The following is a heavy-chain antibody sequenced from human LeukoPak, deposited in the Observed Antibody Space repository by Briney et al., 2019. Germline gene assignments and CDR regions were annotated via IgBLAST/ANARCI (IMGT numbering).Heavy chain of an antibody. CDR2: ISGSGGST. V-gene: IGHV3-23*01. CDR3: AKDGWIVVAVAGTTLSDAFDI. J-gene: IGHJ3*02. Sequence: GGSLRLSCAASGFTFSSYGMSWVRQAPGKGLEWVSAISGSGGSTYYADSVKGRFTISRDNSKNTLYLQMNSLRAEDTAVYYCAKDGWIVVAVAGTTLSDAFDIWGQGTMVTVSS. CDR1: GFTFSSYG. D-gene: IGHD6-19*01.